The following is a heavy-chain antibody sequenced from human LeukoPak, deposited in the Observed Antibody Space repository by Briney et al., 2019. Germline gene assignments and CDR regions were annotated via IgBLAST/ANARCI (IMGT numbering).Heavy chain of an antibody. V-gene: IGHV1-18*01. CDR1: GYTFTSYG. D-gene: IGHD2-15*01. J-gene: IGHJ6*02. CDR3: ARPDIVVVVAATKGPWGMDV. CDR2: ISAYNGNT. Sequence: ASVKVSCKASGYTFTSYGISWVRQAPGQGLEWMGWISAYNGNTNYAQKLQGRVTMTTDTSTSTAYMELRSLRSDDTAVYYCARPDIVVVVAATKGPWGMDVWGQGTTVTVSS.